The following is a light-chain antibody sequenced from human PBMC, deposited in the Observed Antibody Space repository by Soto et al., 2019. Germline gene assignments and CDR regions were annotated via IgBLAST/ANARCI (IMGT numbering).Light chain of an antibody. J-gene: IGLJ2*01. V-gene: IGLV2-23*03. CDR2: AGS. Sequence: QSALPQPASVSGSPGQSITISCTGTSSDVGSYNLVSWYQQHPGKAPKLMIYAGSKRPSGVSNRFSGSKSGNTASLTISGVQAEDEADYYCCSYAGSSTFVVFGGGTKLTVL. CDR1: SSDVGSYNL. CDR3: CSYAGSSTFVV.